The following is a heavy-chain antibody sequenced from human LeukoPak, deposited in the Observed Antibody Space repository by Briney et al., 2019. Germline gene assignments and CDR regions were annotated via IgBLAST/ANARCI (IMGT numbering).Heavy chain of an antibody. CDR2: IYPGDSDS. J-gene: IGHJ4*02. D-gene: IGHD6-19*01. V-gene: IGHV5-51*01. Sequence: GESLKISCKGSRYSFTSYWIGWVRQMPGKGLEWMGIIYPGDSDSRYSPSFQGQVTMSVDKSISTAYLQWSSLKASDTAIYYCARGSSVWYMGDYWGQGTLVTVS. CDR1: RYSFTSYW. CDR3: ARGSSVWYMGDY.